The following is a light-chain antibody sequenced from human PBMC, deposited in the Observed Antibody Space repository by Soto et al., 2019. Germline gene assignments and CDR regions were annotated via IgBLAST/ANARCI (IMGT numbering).Light chain of an antibody. CDR2: GAS. V-gene: IGKV3-15*01. CDR3: QQYNNWPPN. J-gene: IGKJ5*01. CDR1: QSVSSN. Sequence: EIVMSQSLATLSVTPGERATLSCRASQSVSSNLAWYQQKPGQAPRLLIYGASTRATGIPARFSGSGSGTEFTLTISSLQSEDFAVYYCQQYNNWPPNFGQGTRLENK.